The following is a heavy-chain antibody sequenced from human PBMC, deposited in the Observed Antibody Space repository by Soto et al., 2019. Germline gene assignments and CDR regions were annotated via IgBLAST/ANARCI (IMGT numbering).Heavy chain of an antibody. CDR2: IWYDGSNK. CDR1: GFTFSSYG. CDR3: ARDPDTMVRGVIDFNWFDP. V-gene: IGHV3-33*01. Sequence: PGGSLRHSCAASGFTFSSYGMHWVRQVQGKGLEWVAVIWYDGSNKYYADSVKGRFTISRDNSKNTLYLQMNSLRAEDTAVYYCARDPDTMVRGVIDFNWFDPWGQGT. J-gene: IGHJ5*02. D-gene: IGHD3-10*01.